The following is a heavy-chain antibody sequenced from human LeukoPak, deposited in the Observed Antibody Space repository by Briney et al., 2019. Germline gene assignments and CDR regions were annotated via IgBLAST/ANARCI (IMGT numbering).Heavy chain of an antibody. CDR2: IRYDGSNK. V-gene: IGHV3-30*02. Sequence: GGPLRLSCAASGFTFSSYGMHWVRQAPGKGLEWVAFIRYDGSNKYYADSVKGRFTISRDNSKNTLYLQMNSLRAEDTAVYYCAKVLGVVVPAAMVSDYWGQGTLVTVSS. J-gene: IGHJ4*02. CDR3: AKVLGVVVPAAMVSDY. CDR1: GFTFSSYG. D-gene: IGHD2-2*01.